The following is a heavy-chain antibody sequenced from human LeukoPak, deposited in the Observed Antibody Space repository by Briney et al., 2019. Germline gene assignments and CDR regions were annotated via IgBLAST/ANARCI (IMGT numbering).Heavy chain of an antibody. CDR3: ARHGQQWLRLPFDY. CDR1: GGPISGSSYY. V-gene: IGHV4-39*01. J-gene: IGHJ4*02. CDR2: IYYSGST. Sequence: SETLSLTCTVSGGPISGSSYYWGWIRQPPGKGLEWMGSIYYSGSTNYNPSLKSRVTISVDTSKNQVSLKLRSVTAADTAVYYCARHGQQWLRLPFDYWGQGTLVTVSS. D-gene: IGHD6-19*01.